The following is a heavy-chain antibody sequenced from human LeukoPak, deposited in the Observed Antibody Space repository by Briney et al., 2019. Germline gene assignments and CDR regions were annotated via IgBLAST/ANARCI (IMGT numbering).Heavy chain of an antibody. J-gene: IGHJ4*02. CDR2: INEDGSRT. CDR3: ATSPTIKGGFDS. D-gene: IGHD4/OR15-4a*01. V-gene: IGHV3-74*01. Sequence: GGSLRLSCAASGFTVSNYWMHWVRQAPGKGLVWVSRINEDGSRTDHADTVRGRFTISRDSGKNTLYLQTNSLGAEDTAVYYCATSPTIKGGFDSWGQGTLVTVSS. CDR1: GFTVSNYW.